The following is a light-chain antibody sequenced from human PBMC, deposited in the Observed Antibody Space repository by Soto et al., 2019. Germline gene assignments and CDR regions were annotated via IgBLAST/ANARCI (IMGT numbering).Light chain of an antibody. CDR1: SSDVGGYNF. CDR3: SSYTSTNTLIL. V-gene: IGLV2-14*01. CDR2: EVN. J-gene: IGLJ2*01. Sequence: QSALTQPASLSGSPGQSITISCTGTSSDVGGYNFVSWYQQHPGNPPKLLIFEVNNRPLGVSDRFSGSKSGNTAPLTISGLQATDEADYYCSSYTSTNTLILFGGGTKLTVL.